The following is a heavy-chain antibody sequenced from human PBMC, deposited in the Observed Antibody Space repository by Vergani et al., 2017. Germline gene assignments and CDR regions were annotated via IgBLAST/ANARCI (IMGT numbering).Heavy chain of an antibody. V-gene: IGHV4-34*01. CDR1: GGSFTSYH. CDR3: ARVNTETNGHLFYCSSMDV. Sequence: QVQLQQWGGGLLKPSETLSLTCVVNGGSFTSYHWTWIRQSPGEGLEWVGDIDHTVRPDYNPSLKSRLTMSVDKSRNQFSLTLNSVTATDTAIYFCARVNTETNGHLFYCSSMDVWVEGTAVTVSP. D-gene: IGHD4-11*01. J-gene: IGHJ6*04. CDR2: IDHTVRP.